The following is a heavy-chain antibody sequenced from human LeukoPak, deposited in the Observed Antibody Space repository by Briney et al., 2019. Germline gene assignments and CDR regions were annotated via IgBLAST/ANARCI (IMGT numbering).Heavy chain of an antibody. V-gene: IGHV1-69*05. CDR2: IIPIFGTA. Sequence: ASVKVSCKASGGTFSSYAISWVRQAPGQGLEWMGRIIPIFGTANYAQKFQGRVTITTDESTSTAYMELSSLRSEDTAVYYCARDLPDGYNHGGYYFDYWGQGTLVTVSS. D-gene: IGHD5-24*01. J-gene: IGHJ4*02. CDR1: GGTFSSYA. CDR3: ARDLPDGYNHGGYYFDY.